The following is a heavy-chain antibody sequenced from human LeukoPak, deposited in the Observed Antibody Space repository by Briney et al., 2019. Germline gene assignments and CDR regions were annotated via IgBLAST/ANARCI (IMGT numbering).Heavy chain of an antibody. J-gene: IGHJ4*02. CDR2: ISYDGSNK. D-gene: IGHD1/OR15-1a*01. CDR1: GFTFSSYG. V-gene: IGHV3-30*18. Sequence: GSLRLSCAASGFTFSSYGMHWVRQAPGKGLEWVAVISYDGSNKYYADSVKGRFTISRDNSKNALYLQMNSLRAEDTAVYYCAKDSKITGTGAFDYWGQGTLVTVSS. CDR3: AKDSKITGTGAFDY.